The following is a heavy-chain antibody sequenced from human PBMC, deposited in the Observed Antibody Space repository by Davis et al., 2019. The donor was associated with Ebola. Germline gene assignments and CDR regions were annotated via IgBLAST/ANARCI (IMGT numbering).Heavy chain of an antibody. CDR1: GYSFTSYW. CDR3: ARRWYYYDSSGYYYAFFDY. D-gene: IGHD3-22*01. Sequence: GGSLRLSCKGSGYSFTSYWIGWVRQMPGKGLEWMGIIYPGGSDTRYSPSFQGQVTISADKSISTAYLQWSSLKASDTAMYYCARRWYYYDSSGYYYAFFDYWGQGTLVTVSS. V-gene: IGHV5-51*01. CDR2: IYPGGSDT. J-gene: IGHJ4*02.